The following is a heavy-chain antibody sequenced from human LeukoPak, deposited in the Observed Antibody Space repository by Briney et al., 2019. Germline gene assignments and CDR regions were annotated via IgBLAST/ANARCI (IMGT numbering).Heavy chain of an antibody. J-gene: IGHJ4*02. V-gene: IGHV3-23*01. CDR2: ISGSGGST. Sequence: GGSPRLSCAASGFTFSSYAMSWVRQAPGKGLEWVSAISGSGGSTYYADSVKGRFTISRDNSKNTLYLQMNSLRAEDTAVYYCAKDRVLRFLEWLLSHWGQGTLVTVSS. CDR3: AKDRVLRFLEWLLSH. CDR1: GFTFSSYA. D-gene: IGHD3-3*01.